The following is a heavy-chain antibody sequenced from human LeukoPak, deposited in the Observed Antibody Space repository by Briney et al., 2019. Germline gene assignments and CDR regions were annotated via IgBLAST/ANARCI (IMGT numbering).Heavy chain of an antibody. CDR2: IYYSGST. J-gene: IGHJ4*02. V-gene: IGHV4-31*01. Sequence: PSQTLSLTCTVSGGSISSGGYYWSWIRQHPGKGLEWIGYIYYSGSTYYNPSLKSQVTISVDTSKNQFSLKLSSVTAADTAVYYCARGNYGGNSFDYWGQGTLVTVSS. CDR3: ARGNYGGNSFDY. D-gene: IGHD4-23*01. CDR1: GGSISSGGYY.